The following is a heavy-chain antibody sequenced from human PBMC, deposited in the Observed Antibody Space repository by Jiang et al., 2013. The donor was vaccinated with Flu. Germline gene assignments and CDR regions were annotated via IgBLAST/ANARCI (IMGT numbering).Heavy chain of an antibody. V-gene: IGHV4-39*07. J-gene: IGHJ4*02. Sequence: PGLVKPSETLSLTCTGSISSSTDYWGWIRQPQEGLEWIGSIYYSGTTYYNPSLKSRASISVDPSKNQFSLSLSSVTTADTAVYYCARDRDIVSRGGMDYWGQGILVTVSP. D-gene: IGHD5/OR15-5a*01. CDR1: SISSSTDY. CDR2: IYYSGTT. CDR3: ARDRDIVSRGGMDY.